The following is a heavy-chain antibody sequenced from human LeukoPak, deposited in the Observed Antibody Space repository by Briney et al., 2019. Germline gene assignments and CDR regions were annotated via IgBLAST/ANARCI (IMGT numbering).Heavy chain of an antibody. CDR3: ATSQSYNWNFAVYYFDY. D-gene: IGHD1-7*01. CDR2: FDPEDGET. Sequence: ASVKVSCKVSGYTLTELSMHWVRQAPGKGLEWMGGFDPEDGETIYAQKFQGRVTMTEDTSTDTAYMELSGLRSEDTAVYYCATSQSYNWNFAVYYFDYWGQGTLVTVSS. J-gene: IGHJ4*02. V-gene: IGHV1-24*01. CDR1: GYTLTELS.